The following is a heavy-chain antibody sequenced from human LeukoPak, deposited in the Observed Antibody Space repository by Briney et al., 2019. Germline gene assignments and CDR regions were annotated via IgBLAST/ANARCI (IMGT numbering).Heavy chain of an antibody. J-gene: IGHJ4*02. CDR3: AKWVVVVPAAIRDY. CDR1: GFTFSSYA. Sequence: SGGSLRLSCAASGFTFSSYAMSWVRQAPGKGLEWVSAISGSGGSTYYADSVKGRFTISRDNSKNTLYLQMNSLRAEDTAVYYCAKWVVVVPAAIRDYWGQGTLVTVSS. D-gene: IGHD2-2*02. V-gene: IGHV3-23*01. CDR2: ISGSGGST.